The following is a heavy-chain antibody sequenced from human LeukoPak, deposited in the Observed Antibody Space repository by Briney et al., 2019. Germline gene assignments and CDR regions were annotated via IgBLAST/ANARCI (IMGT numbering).Heavy chain of an antibody. J-gene: IGHJ4*02. CDR2: IYYSGNT. V-gene: IGHV4-59*08. D-gene: IGHD6-19*01. CDR1: GGSISSYY. Sequence: KSSETLSLTCTVSGGSISSYYWSWIRQPPRKRLEWIGYIYYSGNTNYNPSLKSRVTISVDTSKNQFSLKLSSVTAADTAVYYCARGIAVAGTGYFDSWGQGTLVTVSS. CDR3: ARGIAVAGTGYFDS.